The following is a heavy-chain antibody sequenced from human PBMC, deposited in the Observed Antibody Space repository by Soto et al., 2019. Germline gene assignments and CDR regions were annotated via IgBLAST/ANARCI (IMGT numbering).Heavy chain of an antibody. J-gene: IGHJ4*02. D-gene: IGHD6-6*01. Sequence: QVQLVQSGPEVKQPGASVRMSCQASGYSFTPFAMHWVRPSPGQRLEGMGWINTGNGDTKYSQKFQGRVTFTRDTSASTADLDLDCLTADDTSFDFCARGLARFDYWGQGTLVTVSS. V-gene: IGHV1-3*04. CDR2: INTGNGDT. CDR3: ARGLARFDY. CDR1: GYSFTPFA.